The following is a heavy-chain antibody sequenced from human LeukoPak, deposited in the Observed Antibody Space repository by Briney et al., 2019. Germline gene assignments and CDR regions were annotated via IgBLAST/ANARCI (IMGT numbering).Heavy chain of an antibody. J-gene: IGHJ4*02. CDR3: ARDPQYCGGDCYSGFDY. D-gene: IGHD2-21*01. CDR1: GFTFSSYS. Sequence: GGSLRLSCAASGFTFSSYSMNWVRQAPGKGLEWVSYISSSSSTIYYADSVKGRFTISRDNSKNTLYLQMNSLRAEDTAVYYCARDPQYCGGDCYSGFDYWGQGTLVTVSS. V-gene: IGHV3-48*01. CDR2: ISSSSSTI.